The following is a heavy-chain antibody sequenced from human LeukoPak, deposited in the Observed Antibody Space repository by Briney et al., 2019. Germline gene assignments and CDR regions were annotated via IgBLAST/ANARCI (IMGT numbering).Heavy chain of an antibody. J-gene: IGHJ4*02. CDR1: GFTFSNAW. CDR2: IKSKTDGGTT. V-gene: IGHV3-15*01. D-gene: IGHD3-9*01. Sequence: GGSLRLSCAASGFTFSNAWMSWVRQAPGKGLEWVGRIKSKTDGGTTDYAAPVKGRFTISRDDSKNTLYLQMNSLKTEDTAVYYCTTPLRYFDWLRGYWGQGTLVTVSS. CDR3: TTPLRYFDWLRGY.